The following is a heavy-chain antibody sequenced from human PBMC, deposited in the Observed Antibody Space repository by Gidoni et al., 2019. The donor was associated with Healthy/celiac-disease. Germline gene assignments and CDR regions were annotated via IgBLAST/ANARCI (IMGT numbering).Heavy chain of an antibody. V-gene: IGHV7-4-1*02. Sequence: QVPLVQSGSELKKPGASVTVSCTASGYPFTSYAMNWVRQAPGQGLECMGWINTNTGNPTYAQGVTGRFVFSWDTSGSTAYLQISSLKAEDTAVYYWARGSQQWLVPVAFDIWGQGTMVTVSS. D-gene: IGHD6-19*01. CDR2: INTNTGNP. J-gene: IGHJ3*02. CDR1: GYPFTSYA. CDR3: ARGSQQWLVPVAFDI.